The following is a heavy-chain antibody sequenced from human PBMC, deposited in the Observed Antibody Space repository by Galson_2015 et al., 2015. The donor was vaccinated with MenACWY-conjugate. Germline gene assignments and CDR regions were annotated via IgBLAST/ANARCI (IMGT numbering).Heavy chain of an antibody. CDR1: GFTFSTYG. D-gene: IGHD4/OR15-4a*01. CDR2: ISGSATGT. CDR3: AKGLRTNRCNCDY. Sequence: SLRLSCAASGFTFSTYGMTWVRQGPGKGLEWVSAISGSATGTFYADSVKGRFTISRDNCRNTVYLQMNNLRVEDTAIYYCAKGLRTNRCNCDYGGRGTLVRVSS. V-gene: IGHV3-23*01. J-gene: IGHJ1*01.